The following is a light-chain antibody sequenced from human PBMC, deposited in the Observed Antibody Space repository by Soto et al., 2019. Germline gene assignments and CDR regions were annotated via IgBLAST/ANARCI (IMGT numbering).Light chain of an antibody. Sequence: EIVLTQSPATLSFSPREKATLSCRASQSVSSYLAWYQQKPGQAPRLLIYDASNRATGIPARFGGSGSGTNFTLTISSLEPEDFAVYYCQQRSNFGQGTRLEI. V-gene: IGKV3-11*01. CDR2: DAS. CDR3: QQRSN. CDR1: QSVSSY. J-gene: IGKJ5*01.